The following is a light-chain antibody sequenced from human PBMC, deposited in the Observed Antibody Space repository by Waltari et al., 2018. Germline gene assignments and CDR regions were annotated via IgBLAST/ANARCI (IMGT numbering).Light chain of an antibody. CDR3: QQYGRSLT. J-gene: IGKJ4*01. CDR2: GSS. CDR1: QSVASSY. Sequence: EIVLTQSPGTLSLSPGERAPIPCRARQSVASSYLGWYQQKPGQAPRLLIFGSSKRATGIPDRFSGSWSGTDFTLTINGVEPEDFAVYYCQQYGRSLTFGGGTKVEI. V-gene: IGKV3-20*01.